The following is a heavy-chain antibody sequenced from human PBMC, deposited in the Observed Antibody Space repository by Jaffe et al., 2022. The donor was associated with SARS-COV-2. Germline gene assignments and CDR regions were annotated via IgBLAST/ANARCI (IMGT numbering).Heavy chain of an antibody. J-gene: IGHJ3*02. Sequence: QVQLQESGPGLVKPSETLSLTCSVSDFSSASGSSGYYWGWVRQPPGKGLEWIGNIHHSGRTFYNPSLKSRVTISVDTSKNQFSLRLTSVTAADTAVYYCARRLLPYAFDIWGQGTMVTVSS. V-gene: IGHV4-38-2*02. CDR3: ARRLLPYAFDI. CDR2: IHHSGRT. CDR1: DFSSASGSSGYY.